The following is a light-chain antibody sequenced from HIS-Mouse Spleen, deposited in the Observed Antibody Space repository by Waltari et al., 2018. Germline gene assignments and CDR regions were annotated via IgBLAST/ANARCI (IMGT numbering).Light chain of an antibody. CDR2: KAS. Sequence: DIQITQSPSTLSASVGDKVDITCRARQGISSWLAWYKQKPGKAPKLLIYKASSLESGVPSRFSGSGSGTEFTLTISSLQPDDFATYYCQQYNSYSWTFGQGTKVEIK. CDR1: QGISSW. J-gene: IGKJ1*01. CDR3: QQYNSYSWT. V-gene: IGKV1-5*03.